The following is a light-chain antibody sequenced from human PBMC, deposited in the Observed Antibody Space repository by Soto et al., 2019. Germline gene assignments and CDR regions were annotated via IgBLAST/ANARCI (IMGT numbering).Light chain of an antibody. CDR2: AAS. Sequence: IQFTQSPSSLSAALLDIVSITCRASQDIAIYLAWYQQKPGEAPKLLIYAASTLYGGVPSRFSGSGSGTDFALTITSLQAEDFATYYCQQLRMYPSTFGEGTKVDI. CDR3: QQLRMYPST. J-gene: IGKJ4*01. CDR1: QDIAIY. V-gene: IGKV1-9*01.